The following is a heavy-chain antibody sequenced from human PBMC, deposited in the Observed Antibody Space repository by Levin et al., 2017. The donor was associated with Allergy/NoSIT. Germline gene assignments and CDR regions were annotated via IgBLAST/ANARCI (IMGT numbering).Heavy chain of an antibody. J-gene: IGHJ4*02. D-gene: IGHD6-19*01. CDR1: GFTFSSYG. Sequence: GESLKISCAASGFTFSSYGMHWVRQAPGKGLEWVAVISYDGSNKYYADSVKGRFTISRDNSKNTLYLQMNSLRAEDTAVYYCAKDPALEIAVAGSIDYWGQGTLVTVSS. V-gene: IGHV3-30*18. CDR3: AKDPALEIAVAGSIDY. CDR2: ISYDGSNK.